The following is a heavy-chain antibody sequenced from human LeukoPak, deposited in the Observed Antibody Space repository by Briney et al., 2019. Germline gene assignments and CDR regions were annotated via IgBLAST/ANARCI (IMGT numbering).Heavy chain of an antibody. CDR1: GFTFSSYA. CDR3: ATHVDTAMVTGFDY. D-gene: IGHD5-18*01. CDR2: ISGSGGST. V-gene: IGHV3-23*01. Sequence: GGSLRLSCAASGFTFSSYAMSWVRQAPGKGLEWVSAISGSGGSTYYADSVKGRFTISRDNSKNTLYLQMHSLRAEDTAVYYCATHVDTAMVTGFDYWGQGTLVTVSS. J-gene: IGHJ4*02.